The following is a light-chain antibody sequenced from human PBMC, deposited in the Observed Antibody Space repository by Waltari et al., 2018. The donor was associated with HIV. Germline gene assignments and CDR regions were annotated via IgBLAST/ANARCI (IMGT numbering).Light chain of an antibody. V-gene: IGLV4-69*01. Sequence: LVLTQSPSASASLGASVRLTCTLSSGHSNYVIAWHQQRPEKGPRFLMRLNSDGSHTRGDGIPDRFSGSSSGAERYVTISSLQSDDEADYYCQTWGTGIVVFGGGTKLAVL. CDR1: SGHSNYV. CDR3: QTWGTGIVV. CDR2: LNSDGSH. J-gene: IGLJ2*01.